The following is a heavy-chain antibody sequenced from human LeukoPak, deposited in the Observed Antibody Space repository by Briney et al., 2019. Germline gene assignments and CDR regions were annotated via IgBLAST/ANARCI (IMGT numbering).Heavy chain of an antibody. D-gene: IGHD6-25*01. CDR3: LASGGY. CDR1: GFTFSSYS. CDR2: MKPDGSEK. V-gene: IGHV3-7*01. Sequence: PGGSLRLSCEASGFTFSSYSMNWVRQAPGKGLEWVANMKPDGSEKYYVDSVKGRFTISRDNAKNSLYLQMNSLRVEDTAVYYCLASGGYWGQGTPVTVPS. J-gene: IGHJ4*02.